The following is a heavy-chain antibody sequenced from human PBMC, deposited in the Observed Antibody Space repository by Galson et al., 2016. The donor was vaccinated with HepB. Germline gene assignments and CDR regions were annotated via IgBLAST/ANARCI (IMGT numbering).Heavy chain of an antibody. D-gene: IGHD1-26*01. CDR3: ARQRRGSGSSQGDWFDP. CDR1: GGSINSNTYY. CDR2: MSYTGST. V-gene: IGHV4-39*07. J-gene: IGHJ5*02. Sequence: ETLSLTCTVSGGSINSNTYYWDWIRQPPGKGLEWTGSMSYTGSTYYNPSLKSRVTISIDTSKNQFSLKLTSVTAADTAMYYCARQRRGSGSSQGDWFDPWGQGTLVSVSS.